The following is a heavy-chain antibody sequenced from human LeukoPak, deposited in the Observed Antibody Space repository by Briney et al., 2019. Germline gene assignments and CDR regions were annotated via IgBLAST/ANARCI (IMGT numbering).Heavy chain of an antibody. J-gene: IGHJ5*02. D-gene: IGHD2-21*02. Sequence: SETLSLTCTVSGGSISSYYWSWIRQPPGKGLEWIGYIYYSGSTNYNPSLKSRVTISVDTSKNQFSLKLSSVTAADTAVYYCAIGECFGDCSNLHPWGQGTPVTVPS. CDR1: GGSISSYY. CDR3: AIGECFGDCSNLHP. V-gene: IGHV4-59*01. CDR2: IYYSGST.